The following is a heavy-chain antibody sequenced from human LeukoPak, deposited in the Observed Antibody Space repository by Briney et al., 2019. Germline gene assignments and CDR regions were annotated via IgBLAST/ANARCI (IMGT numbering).Heavy chain of an antibody. D-gene: IGHD2-15*01. CDR2: INHSGST. CDR1: GRSFRGYY. CDR3: ARTPARYCSGGSCIDY. J-gene: IGHJ4*02. V-gene: IGHV4-34*01. Sequence: PSETLSLTCAVYGRSFRGYYWSWIRHPPGKGLEWIGEINHSGSTNYNPSLKSRVTISVDTSKNQFSLKLSSVTAADTAVYYCARTPARYCSGGSCIDYWGQGTLVTVSS.